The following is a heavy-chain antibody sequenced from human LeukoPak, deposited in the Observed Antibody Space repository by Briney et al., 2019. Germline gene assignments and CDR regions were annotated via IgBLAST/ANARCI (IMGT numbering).Heavy chain of an antibody. CDR2: IYYSGST. J-gene: IGHJ5*02. CDR1: GGSISSGGYY. V-gene: IGHV4-31*03. CDR3: ARRVQHPNWFDP. Sequence: TPSETLSLTCTVSGGSISSGGYYWSWIRQHPGKGLEWIGYIYYSGSTYHNPSLKSRVTISVDTSKNQFSLKLSSVTAADTAVYYCARRVQHPNWFDPWGQGTLVTVSS.